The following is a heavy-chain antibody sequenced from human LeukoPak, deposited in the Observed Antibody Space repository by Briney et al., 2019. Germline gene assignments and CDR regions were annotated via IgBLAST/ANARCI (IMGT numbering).Heavy chain of an antibody. CDR2: ISSSGNTI. V-gene: IGHV3-48*03. Sequence: SGGSLRLSCAASGFTFSSYEMNWVRQAPGKGLEWVSYISSSGNTIYYADSVKGRFTISRDIAKNSLYLQMNSLKTEDTAVYYCADLGDYAVGWGRGTLVTVSS. D-gene: IGHD3-16*01. J-gene: IGHJ4*02. CDR1: GFTFSSYE. CDR3: ADLGDYAVG.